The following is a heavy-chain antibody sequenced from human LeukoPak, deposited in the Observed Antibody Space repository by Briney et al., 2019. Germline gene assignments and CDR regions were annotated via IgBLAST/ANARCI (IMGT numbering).Heavy chain of an antibody. CDR2: ISTSGSTI. J-gene: IGHJ4*02. CDR3: GRGDYSSSWYLDH. Sequence: PGGSLRLSCAASGFNFSSYEMIWVRQAPGKGLEWISYISTSGSTIYYGDSVEGRFTISRDNAKNSLYLQMNSLRVEDTAVYYCGRGDYSSSWYLDHWGQGTLVTVSS. V-gene: IGHV3-48*03. CDR1: GFNFSSYE. D-gene: IGHD6-13*01.